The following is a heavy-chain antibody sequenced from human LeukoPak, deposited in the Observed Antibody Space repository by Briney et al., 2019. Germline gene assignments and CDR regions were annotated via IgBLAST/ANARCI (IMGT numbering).Heavy chain of an antibody. CDR1: GYTLTELS. D-gene: IGHD6-6*01. CDR3: ATDPFYYIAARISHP. V-gene: IGHV1-24*01. J-gene: IGHJ5*02. CDR2: FDPEDGET. Sequence: GASVKVSCKVSGYTLTELSMHWVRQAPGKGLEWMGGFDPEDGETIYAQKFQDRVTMTEDTSTDTAYMELSSLRSEDTAVYYCATDPFYYIAARISHPWGQGTLVTVSS.